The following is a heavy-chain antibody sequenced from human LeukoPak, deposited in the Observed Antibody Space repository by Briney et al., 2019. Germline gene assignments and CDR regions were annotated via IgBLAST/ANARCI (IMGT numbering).Heavy chain of an antibody. D-gene: IGHD2-15*01. V-gene: IGHV4-4*09. CDR3: ARGYCSGGSCYHFES. CDR1: GGSFSGYY. Sequence: SETLSLTCTVSGGSFSGYYWSWTRQPPGKGLEWIGYVSNTGSTSYNPSLQSRVTISVDTSRNQFSLKLNSVTAADTAVYYCARGYCSGGSCYHFESWGQGTLVTVSS. CDR2: VSNTGST. J-gene: IGHJ4*02.